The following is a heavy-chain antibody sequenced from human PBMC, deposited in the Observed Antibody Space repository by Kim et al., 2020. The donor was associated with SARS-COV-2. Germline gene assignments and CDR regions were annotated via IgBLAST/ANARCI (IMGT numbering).Heavy chain of an antibody. J-gene: IGHJ4*02. CDR2: IYSDGST. V-gene: IGHV3-66*01. D-gene: IGHD3-3*01. Sequence: GGSLRLSCAASGFTVSRNYMSWVRQAPGTGLEWVSVIYSDGSTYYADSVKGRFTISRDNSKNTLYLQMNSLRAEDTAIYYCASFSYYDLWRAFDYWGQGTLVTVPT. CDR1: GFTVSRNY. CDR3: ASFSYYDLWRAFDY.